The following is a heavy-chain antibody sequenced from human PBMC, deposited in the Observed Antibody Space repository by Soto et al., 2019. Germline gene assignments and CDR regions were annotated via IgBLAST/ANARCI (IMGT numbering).Heavy chain of an antibody. V-gene: IGHV1-69*02. J-gene: IGHJ6*03. CDR2: IIPIQGKA. D-gene: IGHD2-21*01. Sequence: QVQLVQSGAELKKPGSSVKVSCEASGGSFTCYSFTWVRQAPGQGLEWMGRIIPIQGKANYALKFQDRVTITADRSTRTVYMELTSLRPEDTAVYFCAKSLLFVDHGYMDVWGKGTTVTVSS. CDR1: GGSFTCYS. CDR3: AKSLLFVDHGYMDV.